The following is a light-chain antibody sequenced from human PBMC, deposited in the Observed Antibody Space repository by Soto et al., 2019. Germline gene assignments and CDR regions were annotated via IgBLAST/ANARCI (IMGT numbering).Light chain of an antibody. V-gene: IGKV3-20*01. Sequence: EIVLTQSPGTLSLSPGERATLSCRASQIVSSTYLAWFQQKPGQAPRLLIYGASTRATGIPDRFSGSGSGTDFTLTISGLEPEDFALYYCQQYGVTPPNTFXGGTKVDIK. J-gene: IGKJ4*01. CDR1: QIVSSTY. CDR2: GAS. CDR3: QQYGVTPPNT.